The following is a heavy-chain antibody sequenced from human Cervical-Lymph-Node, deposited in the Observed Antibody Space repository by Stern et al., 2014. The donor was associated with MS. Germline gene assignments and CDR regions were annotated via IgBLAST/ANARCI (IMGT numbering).Heavy chain of an antibody. CDR3: ARDYASLDWRGQYYFDY. Sequence: VQLVQSGSELKMPGASVKVSCMTSGYTFTDYALNWVRQAPGQGLEWMGWITTNTGTPTYAQGFTGRFVFSLDTSGNTAYLQISSLKAEDTALYFCARDYASLDWRGQYYFDYWGQGTLVTVSS. CDR2: ITTNTGTP. CDR1: GYTFTDYA. J-gene: IGHJ4*02. D-gene: IGHD2-21*01. V-gene: IGHV7-4-1*02.